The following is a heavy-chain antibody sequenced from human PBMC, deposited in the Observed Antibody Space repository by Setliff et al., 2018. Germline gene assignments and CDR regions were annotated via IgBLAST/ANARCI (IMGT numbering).Heavy chain of an antibody. Sequence: SETLSLTCTVSGGSISRGSYDWGWIRQPAGKGLEWIGRIYTSGSTNYNPSLKSRVTISVDTSKNQFSLKLSSVTAADTAVYYCARGAPGWELLSWFDPWGQGTLVTVSS. D-gene: IGHD1-26*01. CDR3: ARGAPGWELLSWFDP. V-gene: IGHV4-61*02. J-gene: IGHJ5*02. CDR2: IYTSGST. CDR1: GGSISRGSYD.